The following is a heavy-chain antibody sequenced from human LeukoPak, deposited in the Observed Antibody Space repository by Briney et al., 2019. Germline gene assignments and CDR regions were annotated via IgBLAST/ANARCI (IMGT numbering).Heavy chain of an antibody. V-gene: IGHV4-59*08. CDR2: IYYSGGT. Sequence: SETLSLTCTVSGGSISSYYWSWIRQPPGKGLEWIGYIYYSGGTNYNPSLKSRVTISVDASKNQFSLRLSSVTAADTAMYYCARLTGYQQPTGGYYYYMDVWGKGTTVTVSS. D-gene: IGHD6-13*01. CDR3: ARLTGYQQPTGGYYYYMDV. J-gene: IGHJ6*03. CDR1: GGSISSYY.